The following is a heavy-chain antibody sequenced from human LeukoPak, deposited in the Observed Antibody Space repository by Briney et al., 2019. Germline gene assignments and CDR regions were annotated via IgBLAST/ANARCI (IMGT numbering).Heavy chain of an antibody. J-gene: IGHJ4*02. D-gene: IGHD6-13*01. Sequence: GGSLRLSCAASGVSVSGNYMSWVRQAPGKGLEWVSVIYPGGSSYYADSVKGRFTISRDNPKNTLYLQMNSLRAEDTAVYYCARTMRVAVAEYFFDYWGQGTLVTVSS. CDR1: GVSVSGNY. V-gene: IGHV3-53*01. CDR3: ARTMRVAVAEYFFDY. CDR2: IYPGGSS.